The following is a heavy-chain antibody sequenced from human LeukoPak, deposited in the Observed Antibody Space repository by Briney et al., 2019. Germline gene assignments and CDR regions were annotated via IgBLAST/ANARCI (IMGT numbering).Heavy chain of an antibody. J-gene: IGHJ4*02. Sequence: SEPLSLPCSETGGSVNSVYRSWIRNPDKKGLEWIGHIYTSGSTNYNSSLKSRVTMSVDTSKNQFSVKLNSVIAADTAMYYCARGVYLGNGYYFDYWGQGTLVTVSS. V-gene: IGHV4-4*07. CDR1: GGSVNSVY. CDR2: IYTSGST. D-gene: IGHD2-8*01. CDR3: ARGVYLGNGYYFDY.